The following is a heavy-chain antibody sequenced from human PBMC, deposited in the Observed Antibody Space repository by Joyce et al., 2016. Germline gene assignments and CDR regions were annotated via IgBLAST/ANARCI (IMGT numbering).Heavy chain of an antibody. CDR2: INNSGFN. CDR3: ARSQWLAPLMY. D-gene: IGHD6-19*01. J-gene: IGHJ4*02. Sequence: QVQLQQWGAGLLKRSETLSLTCAVSGGPVRGFFWTWVRQAPGKGLEGIGDINNSGFNHYHPSLKTRVTFSVDTSKNQFSLKLTSLSTADTAVYYCARSQWLAPLMYWGQGTPVTVSS. CDR1: GGPVRGFF. V-gene: IGHV4-34*01.